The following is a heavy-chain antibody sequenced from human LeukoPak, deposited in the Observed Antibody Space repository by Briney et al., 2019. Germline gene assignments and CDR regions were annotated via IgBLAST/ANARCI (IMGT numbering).Heavy chain of an antibody. V-gene: IGHV4-34*01. CDR3: ARGRWNYDFDY. D-gene: IGHD1-7*01. Sequence: PGGSLRLSCAVYGGSFSGYYWSWIRQPPGKGLEWIGEINHSGSTNYNPSLKSRVTISVDTSKNQFSLKLSSVTAADTAVYYCARGRWNYDFDYWGQGTLVTVSS. CDR2: INHSGST. CDR1: GGSFSGYY. J-gene: IGHJ4*02.